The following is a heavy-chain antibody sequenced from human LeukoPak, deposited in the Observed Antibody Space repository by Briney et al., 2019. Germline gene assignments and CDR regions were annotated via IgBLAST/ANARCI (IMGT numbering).Heavy chain of an antibody. Sequence: SVKVSCKASGGTFSSYAISWVRQAPGQGLEWMGGIIPIFGTANYAQKFQGRVTITADESKSTAYMELSSLRSEDTAVYYCARDPPTSDGDSTNFDYWGQGTLVTVSS. CDR1: GGTFSSYA. V-gene: IGHV1-69*13. D-gene: IGHD4-17*01. J-gene: IGHJ4*02. CDR3: ARDPPTSDGDSTNFDY. CDR2: IIPIFGTA.